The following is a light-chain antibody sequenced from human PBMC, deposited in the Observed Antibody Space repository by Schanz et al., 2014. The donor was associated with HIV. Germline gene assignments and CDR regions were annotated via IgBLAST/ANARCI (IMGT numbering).Light chain of an antibody. CDR3: ATWDDSLNVWV. CDR2: INN. Sequence: QSVLTQPPSASGTPGQSVTISCSGSSSNIGSNAVHWYQQLPGTAPKLLIYINNQRPSGVPVRFSGSKSATSASLAISGLQSEDEADYFCATWDDSLNVWVFGGGTKLTVL. J-gene: IGLJ3*02. V-gene: IGLV1-44*01. CDR1: SSNIGSNA.